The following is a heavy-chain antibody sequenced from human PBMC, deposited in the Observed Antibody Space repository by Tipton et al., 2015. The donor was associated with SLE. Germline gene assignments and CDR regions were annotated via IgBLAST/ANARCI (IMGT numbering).Heavy chain of an antibody. V-gene: IGHV4-34*01. CDR2: INHSGST. D-gene: IGHD6-19*01. J-gene: IGHJ3*02. Sequence: TLSLTCAVYGGSFSGYYWSWIRQPPGKGLEWIGEINHSGSTNYNPSLKSRVTISVDTSKNQFSLKLSSVTAADATVYYCARGGKAVGGTSFAFDIWGQGTMVTVSS. CDR1: GGSFSGYY. CDR3: ARGGKAVGGTSFAFDI.